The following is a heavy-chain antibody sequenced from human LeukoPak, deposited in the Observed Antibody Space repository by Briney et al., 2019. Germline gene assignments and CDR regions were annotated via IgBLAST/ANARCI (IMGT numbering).Heavy chain of an antibody. CDR3: ASCGIYYYGSGSNDY. Sequence: GASVKVSCKASGGTFSSYAISWVRQAPGQGLEWMGWISAYNGNTNYAQKLQGRVTMTTDTSTSTAYMELRSLRSEDTAVYYCASCGIYYYGSGSNDYWGQGTLVTVSS. CDR1: GGTFSSYA. J-gene: IGHJ4*02. CDR2: ISAYNGNT. D-gene: IGHD3-10*01. V-gene: IGHV1-18*01.